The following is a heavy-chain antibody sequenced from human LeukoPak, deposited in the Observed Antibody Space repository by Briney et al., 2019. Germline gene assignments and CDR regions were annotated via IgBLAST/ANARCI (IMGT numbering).Heavy chain of an antibody. CDR2: IYYSGST. CDR1: GGSISSGGYY. D-gene: IGHD4-17*01. V-gene: IGHV4-31*03. Sequence: SETLSLTCTVSGGSISSGGYYWSWIRQHPGKGLEWIGYIYYSGSTYYNPSLKSRVTISVDTSKNQFSLKLSSVTAADTAVYYCARTSYGDYHALDIWGQGTMVTVSS. CDR3: ARTSYGDYHALDI. J-gene: IGHJ3*02.